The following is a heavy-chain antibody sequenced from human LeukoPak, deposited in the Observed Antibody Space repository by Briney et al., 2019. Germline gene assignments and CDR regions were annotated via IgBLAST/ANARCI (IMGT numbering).Heavy chain of an antibody. D-gene: IGHD3-3*01. CDR3: ARDCFGFFNWFDP. J-gene: IGHJ5*02. Sequence: GASVKVSCKASGYTFTSYGISWVRQAPGQGLEWMGWINPNSGGTNYAQKFQGRVTMTRDTSISTAYMELSRLRSDDTAVYYCARDCFGFFNWFDPWGQGTLVTVSS. CDR1: GYTFTSYG. V-gene: IGHV1-2*02. CDR2: INPNSGGT.